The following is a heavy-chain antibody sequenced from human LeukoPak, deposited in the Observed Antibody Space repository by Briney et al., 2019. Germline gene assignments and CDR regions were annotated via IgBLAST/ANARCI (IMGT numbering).Heavy chain of an antibody. Sequence: PSETLSLTCTVSGGSIMIRGYYWTWIRHHPGKGLEWIGYMSYTGDTYYTPSLQSRASMSVDTSKNLFSLRLTSVTAADTAVYYCARDGVEMATDYYYGVDVWAKGPRSSSP. D-gene: IGHD5-24*01. V-gene: IGHV4-31*03. CDR1: GGSIMIRGYY. CDR3: ARDGVEMATDYYYGVDV. CDR2: MSYTGDT. J-gene: IGHJ6*02.